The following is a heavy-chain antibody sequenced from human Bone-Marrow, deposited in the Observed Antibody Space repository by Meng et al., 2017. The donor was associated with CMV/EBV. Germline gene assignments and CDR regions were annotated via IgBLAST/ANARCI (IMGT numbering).Heavy chain of an antibody. Sequence: GESLKISWAASGFTFSSYWMSWVRQAPGKGLEWVANIKQDGSEKYYVDSVKGRFTISRDYSNNSLYLPMNSIRAEDTAVYYCAGEEVVRGMDGWVQGTTVTVSS. CDR3: AGEEVVRGMDG. D-gene: IGHD2-15*01. J-gene: IGHJ6*02. CDR1: GFTFSSYW. CDR2: IKQDGSEK. V-gene: IGHV3-7*01.